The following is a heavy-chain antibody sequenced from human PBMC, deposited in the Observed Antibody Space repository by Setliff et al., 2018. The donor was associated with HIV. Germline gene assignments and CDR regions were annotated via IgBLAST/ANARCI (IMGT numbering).Heavy chain of an antibody. J-gene: IGHJ4*02. V-gene: IGHV3-15*05. D-gene: IGHD3-9*01. CDR3: TTESVFLDYFFDY. CDR2: IKSKTDGGTT. Sequence: MSWFRQAPGKGLEWVGRIKSKTDGGTTDYAAPVKGRFTISRDDSKNTLYLQMSSLKTEDTAVYYCTTESVFLDYFFDYWGQGTLVTVSS.